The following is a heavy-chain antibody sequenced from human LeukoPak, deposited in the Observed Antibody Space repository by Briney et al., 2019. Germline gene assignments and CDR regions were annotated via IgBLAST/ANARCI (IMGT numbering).Heavy chain of an antibody. D-gene: IGHD2-8*02. J-gene: IGHJ4*02. CDR3: ARGVLVGATGHHFAY. CDR1: GASVSSGSYY. CDR2: VHSSGST. Sequence: SETLSLTCTVSGASVSSGSYYWSWIRQPPGEGLEWIGYVHSSGSTNYNPSLKSRVAILVDTPKNQFTLKLSSVTAAYTAVYYCARGVLVGATGHHFAYWGQGTLVTVSS. V-gene: IGHV4-61*01.